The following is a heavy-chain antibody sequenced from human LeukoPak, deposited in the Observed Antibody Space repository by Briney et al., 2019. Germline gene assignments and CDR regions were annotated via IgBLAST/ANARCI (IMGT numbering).Heavy chain of an antibody. CDR3: ARVRGYCSSTSCYMEKYYYYGMDV. CDR2: INHSGST. J-gene: IGHJ6*02. V-gene: IGHV4-34*01. D-gene: IGHD2-2*02. CDR1: GGSFSGYY. Sequence: PSETLSLTCAVYGGSFSGYYWSWIRQPPGKGLEWIGEINHSGSTNYNPSLKSRVTISVDTSKNQFSLKLSSVTAADTAVYYCARVRGYCSSTSCYMEKYYYYGMDVWGQGTTVTVSS.